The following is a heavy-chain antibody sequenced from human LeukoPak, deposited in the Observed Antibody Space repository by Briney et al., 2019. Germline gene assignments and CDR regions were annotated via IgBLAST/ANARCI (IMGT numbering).Heavy chain of an antibody. D-gene: IGHD3-22*01. J-gene: IGHJ6*02. CDR2: IVVGSGNT. CDR3: AAGYHYDSKDPRFGMDV. CDR1: GFTFSNSA. Sequence: ASVKASCKASGFTFSNSAMQWVRQGRGQRLESIGRIVVGSGNTNYARKFQERVTITRDMSTNTAYMELSSLRSEDTAVYYCAAGYHYDSKDPRFGMDVWGQGTTVTVSS. V-gene: IGHV1-58*02.